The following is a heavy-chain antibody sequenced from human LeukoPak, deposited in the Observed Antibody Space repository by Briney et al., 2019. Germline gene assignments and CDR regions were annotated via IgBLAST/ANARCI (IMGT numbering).Heavy chain of an antibody. D-gene: IGHD3-10*01. CDR1: GYTFTGYY. J-gene: IGHJ6*02. CDR2: INPNSGGT. CDR3: ARDRWFGEYPYGMDV. Sequence: GALVKVSCKASGYTFTGYYMHWVRQAPGQGLEWMGWINPNSGGTNYAQKFQGRVTMTRDTSISTAYMELSRLRSDDTAVYYCARDRWFGEYPYGMDVWGQGTTVTVSS. V-gene: IGHV1-2*02.